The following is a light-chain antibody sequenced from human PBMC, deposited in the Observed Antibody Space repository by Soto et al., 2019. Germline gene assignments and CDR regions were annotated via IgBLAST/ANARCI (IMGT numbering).Light chain of an antibody. V-gene: IGLV2-14*03. CDR2: DVN. Sequence: QSVLTQPASVSGSTGQSITISCTGTSSDIGAYNFVSWYQQHPGKAPKLVLYDVNIRPSGVSNRFSGSKSGNTASLTISGLQAEDEADYYCTSWTTSTTMIFGGGTKVTVL. J-gene: IGLJ2*01. CDR1: SSDIGAYNF. CDR3: TSWTTSTTMI.